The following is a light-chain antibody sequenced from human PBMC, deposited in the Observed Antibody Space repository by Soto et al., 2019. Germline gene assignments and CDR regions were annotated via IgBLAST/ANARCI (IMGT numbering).Light chain of an antibody. CDR1: SSDVGSYNL. CDR3: CSYAGSTYG. V-gene: IGLV2-23*01. Sequence: QSVLTQPASVSGSPGQSITISCTGTSSDVGSYNLVSWYQQHPGKAPKLMIYEGSKRPSGFSNRFSGSNSGNTASLTISGLQAEDEADYYCCSYAGSTYGFGTGTKVTVL. CDR2: EGS. J-gene: IGLJ1*01.